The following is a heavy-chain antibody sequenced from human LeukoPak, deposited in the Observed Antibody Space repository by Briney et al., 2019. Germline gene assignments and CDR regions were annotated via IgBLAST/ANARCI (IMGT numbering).Heavy chain of an antibody. Sequence: PSETLSLTCAVYGESFTTFYWGWIRQTPGKGLEWIGEINHTGSTNYNPSLKSRVTISIDTSKNQFSLKLSSVTATDTAVYYCARADYSSSWSHYYYYMDVWGKGTTVTVSS. CDR2: INHTGST. J-gene: IGHJ6*03. V-gene: IGHV4-34*01. D-gene: IGHD6-13*01. CDR3: ARADYSSSWSHYYYYMDV. CDR1: GESFTTFY.